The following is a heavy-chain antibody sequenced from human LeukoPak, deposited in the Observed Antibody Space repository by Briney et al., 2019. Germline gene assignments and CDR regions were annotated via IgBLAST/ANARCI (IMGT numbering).Heavy chain of an antibody. CDR1: GGSISSGRYY. CDR3: ARHTYDSSGYYTAFDI. V-gene: IGHV4-61*02. D-gene: IGHD3-22*01. CDR2: IYSSGST. J-gene: IGHJ3*02. Sequence: SQTLSLTCTVSGGSISSGRYYWSWIRQPAGKGLEWIGRIYSSGSTNYNPSLKSRVIISVDTSKNQFSLKLSFVTAADTAVYYCARHTYDSSGYYTAFDIWGQGTMVTVSS.